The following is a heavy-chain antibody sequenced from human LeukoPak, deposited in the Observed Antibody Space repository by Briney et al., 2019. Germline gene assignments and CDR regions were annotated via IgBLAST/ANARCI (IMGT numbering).Heavy chain of an antibody. CDR3: ARARRTGYAFGPQAD. CDR1: GFTVSSNY. V-gene: IGHV3-66*01. CDR2: IYSGGST. Sequence: GGSLRLSCAASGFTVSSNYMSWVRQAPGKGLEWVSVIYSGGSTYYADSVNGRFTISRDNSKNTLFLQMDSLKNEDTAMYYCARARRTGYAFGPQADWGQGTLVTVSS. J-gene: IGHJ4*02. D-gene: IGHD1-1*01.